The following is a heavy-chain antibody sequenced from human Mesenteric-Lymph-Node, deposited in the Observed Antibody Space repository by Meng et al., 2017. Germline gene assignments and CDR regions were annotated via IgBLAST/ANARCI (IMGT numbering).Heavy chain of an antibody. CDR1: GFTFSSYS. V-gene: IGHV3-30*01. D-gene: IGHD7-27*01. CDR3: AKDGDIGFTDFDY. J-gene: IGHJ4*02. CDR2: ISKGGNKQ. Sequence: GGMVVQLAGSLRFSCVASGFTFSSYSVHLVRQSAGKGLEWVAVISKGGNKQYYADSVKGRFTFSRDNAKNTLYLQMNSLRVEDSALYYCAKDGDIGFTDFDYWGQGTLVTVSS.